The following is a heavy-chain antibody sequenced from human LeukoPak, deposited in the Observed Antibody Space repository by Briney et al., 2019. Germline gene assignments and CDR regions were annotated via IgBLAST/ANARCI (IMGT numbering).Heavy chain of an antibody. Sequence: PSGTLSLTCAVSDYSISSGNWWSWVRPTPGKGLEWIGEIYHSGSTNYNPSLKSRVTISTDTSKKQFSLKLTSVTAADTAVYYCARGAGGYRFDPWGQGTLVTVSS. CDR3: ARGAGGYRFDP. V-gene: IGHV4-4*02. D-gene: IGHD1-1*01. CDR2: IYHSGST. CDR1: DYSISSGNW. J-gene: IGHJ5*02.